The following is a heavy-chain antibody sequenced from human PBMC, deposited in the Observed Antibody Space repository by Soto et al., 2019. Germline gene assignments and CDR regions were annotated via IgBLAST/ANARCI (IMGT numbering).Heavy chain of an antibody. D-gene: IGHD6-19*01. Sequence: EVQLVESGGGLVQPGRSLRLSCAASGFTFDDYAMHWVRQAPGKGLEWVSGISWNSGSIGYAYSVKGRFTISRDNAKNSLYLQMNGLGAEDTALYYCAKDRSGWGGSGDFWFDPWGQGTLVTVSS. CDR2: ISWNSGSI. CDR1: GFTFDDYA. V-gene: IGHV3-9*01. J-gene: IGHJ5*02. CDR3: AKDRSGWGGSGDFWFDP.